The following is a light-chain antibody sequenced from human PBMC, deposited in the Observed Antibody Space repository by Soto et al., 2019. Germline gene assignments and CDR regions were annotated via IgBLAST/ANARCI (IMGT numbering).Light chain of an antibody. V-gene: IGKV1-5*03. CDR2: KAS. J-gene: IGKJ3*01. CDR3: QQYNSYPPT. Sequence: DIQMTQSPSTLSASVGDRVTITCRASQSISSWLAWYQQKPGKAPKLLIYKASSLDSGVPSRFSGSGSGTEFTLTISSLQPDDFANYYCQQYNSYPPTFGPGTKVDIK. CDR1: QSISSW.